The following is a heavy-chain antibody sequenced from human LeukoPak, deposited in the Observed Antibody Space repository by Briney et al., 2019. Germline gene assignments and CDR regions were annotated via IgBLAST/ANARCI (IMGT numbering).Heavy chain of an antibody. CDR1: GGSISSGSYY. J-gene: IGHJ4*02. D-gene: IGHD3-9*01. CDR2: IYYSGST. V-gene: IGHV4-61*01. CDR3: ARRLRYFDLPPHFDY. Sequence: SETLSLTCTVSGGSISSGSYYRSWIRQPPGKGLEWIGYIYYSGSTNYNPSLKSRVTISVDTSKNQFSLKLSSVTAADTAVYYCARRLRYFDLPPHFDYWGQGTLVTVSS.